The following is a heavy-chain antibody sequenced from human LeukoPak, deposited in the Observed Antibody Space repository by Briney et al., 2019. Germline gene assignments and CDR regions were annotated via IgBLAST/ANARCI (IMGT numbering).Heavy chain of an antibody. CDR1: GFTFDDYA. J-gene: IGHJ1*01. CDR2: ISWDGGST. V-gene: IGHV3-43D*04. D-gene: IGHD4-17*01. Sequence: GGSLRLSCAASGFTFDDYAMHWVRQAPGKGLEWVSLISWDGGSTYYADSVKGRFTISRDNSKNSLYLQMNSLRAEDTALYYCVRDFSTVTTAYLHHWGQGTLLTVSS. CDR3: VRDFSTVTTAYLHH.